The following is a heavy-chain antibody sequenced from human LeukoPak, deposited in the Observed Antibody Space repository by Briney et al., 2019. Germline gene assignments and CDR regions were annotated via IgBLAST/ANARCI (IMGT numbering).Heavy chain of an antibody. Sequence: GGSLRLSCAASGFTFSSYGMHWVRQAPGKGLECVAVISYDGSNKYYAHSVKGRFPISRDNSQTTLYLQMNGLRAEDTAVYYCAKDFGPGLLWFGITGAFDYWGQGTLVTVSS. D-gene: IGHD3-10*01. J-gene: IGHJ4*02. V-gene: IGHV3-30*18. CDR1: GFTFSSYG. CDR3: AKDFGPGLLWFGITGAFDY. CDR2: ISYDGSNK.